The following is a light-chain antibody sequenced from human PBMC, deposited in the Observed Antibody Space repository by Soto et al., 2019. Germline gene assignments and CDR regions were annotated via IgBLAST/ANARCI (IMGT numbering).Light chain of an antibody. CDR1: QSVSVW. CDR2: QAS. V-gene: IGKV1-5*03. CDR3: QQSGDTPPWT. J-gene: IGKJ1*01. Sequence: DLQMTQSPSTLSASVGDRVTITCRASQSVSVWLAWYQQKPGKAPKLLIYQASILQSGVPSRFSGSGSGTDFTLTISNLQPEDFATYYCQQSGDTPPWTFGQGTKVDIK.